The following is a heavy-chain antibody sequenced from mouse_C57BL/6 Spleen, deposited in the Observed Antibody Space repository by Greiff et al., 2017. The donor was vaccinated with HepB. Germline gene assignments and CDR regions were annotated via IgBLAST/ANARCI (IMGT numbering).Heavy chain of an antibody. Sequence: VQLQQSGAELVKPGASVKISCKASGYAFSSYWMNWVKQRPGKGLEWIGQIYPGDGDTNYNGKFKGKATLTADKSSSTAYMQLSSLTSEDSAVYFCARRYYGSRYAMDYWGQGTSVTVSS. J-gene: IGHJ4*01. CDR2: IYPGDGDT. V-gene: IGHV1-80*01. CDR3: ARRYYGSRYAMDY. CDR1: GYAFSSYW. D-gene: IGHD1-1*01.